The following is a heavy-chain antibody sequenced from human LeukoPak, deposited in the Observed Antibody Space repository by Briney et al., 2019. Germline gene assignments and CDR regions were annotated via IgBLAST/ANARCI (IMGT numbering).Heavy chain of an antibody. V-gene: IGHV4-34*01. J-gene: IGHJ6*02. CDR2: INHSGST. CDR1: GGSFSGYY. Sequence: SETLSLTCAVYGGSFSGYYWSWIRQPPGKGLEWIGEINHSGSTNYNPSLKSRVTISVDTSKNQFSLKVSSVTAADTAEYYCARGQTWVAAAPRYGMDVWGQGTTVTVSS. D-gene: IGHD6-13*01. CDR3: ARGQTWVAAAPRYGMDV.